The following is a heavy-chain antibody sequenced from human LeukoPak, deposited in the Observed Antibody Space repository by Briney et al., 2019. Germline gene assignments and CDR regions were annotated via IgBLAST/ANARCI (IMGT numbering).Heavy chain of an antibody. D-gene: IGHD1-7*01. V-gene: IGHV3-66*01. J-gene: IGHJ6*02. Sequence: GGSLRLSCAASGFTFSSYAMGWVRQAPGKGLEWVSVIYSGGSTYYADSVKGRFTISRDNSKNTLYLQMNSLRAEDTAVYYCARNNLKITGTTDYYGMDVWGQGTTVTVSS. CDR3: ARNNLKITGTTDYYGMDV. CDR1: GFTFSSYA. CDR2: IYSGGST.